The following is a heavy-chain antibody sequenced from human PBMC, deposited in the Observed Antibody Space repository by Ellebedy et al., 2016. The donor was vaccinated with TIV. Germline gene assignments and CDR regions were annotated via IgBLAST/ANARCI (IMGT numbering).Heavy chain of an antibody. CDR1: GFTFSSYA. D-gene: IGHD3-22*01. J-gene: IGHJ4*02. CDR2: ISGSGGST. CDR3: ANPKGASRRLAPWDY. V-gene: IGHV3-23*01. Sequence: GESLKISXAASGFTFSSYAMSWVRQAPGKGLEWVSAISGSGGSTYYADSVKGRFTISRDNSKNTLYLQMNSLRAEDTAVYYCANPKGASRRLAPWDYWGQGTLVTVSS.